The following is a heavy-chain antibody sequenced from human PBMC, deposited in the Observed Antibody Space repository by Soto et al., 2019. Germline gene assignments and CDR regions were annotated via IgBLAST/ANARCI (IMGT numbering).Heavy chain of an antibody. Sequence: EVQLVESGGGLVKPGGSLRLSCAASGFSFNSYSMNWVRQAPGKGLEWVSSISGSSSYIYYADSVKGRFTISRDNARNSLYLQMNSLRAEDTAVYYCARARGGWYSDHWGQGTLVTVSS. D-gene: IGHD6-19*01. J-gene: IGHJ4*02. CDR3: ARARGGWYSDH. CDR2: ISGSSSYI. CDR1: GFSFNSYS. V-gene: IGHV3-21*01.